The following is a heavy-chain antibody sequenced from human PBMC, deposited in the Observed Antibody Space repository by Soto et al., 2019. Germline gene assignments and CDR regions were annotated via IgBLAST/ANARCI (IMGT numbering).Heavy chain of an antibody. J-gene: IGHJ4*02. Sequence: GGSLRLSCAASGFTFDDYAMHWVRQAPGKGLEWVSGISWNSGSIGYADSVKGRFTISRDNAKNSLYLQMNSLRAEDTALYYCAKSNAEQLVGSPDYWGQGTLVTVSS. CDR2: ISWNSGSI. D-gene: IGHD6-6*01. CDR1: GFTFDDYA. V-gene: IGHV3-9*01. CDR3: AKSNAEQLVGSPDY.